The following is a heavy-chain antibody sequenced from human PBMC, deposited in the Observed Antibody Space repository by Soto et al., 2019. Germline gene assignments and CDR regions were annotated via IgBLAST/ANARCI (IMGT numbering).Heavy chain of an antibody. J-gene: IGHJ4*02. Sequence: EVQLVESGGGLVKPGGSLRLSCAASGFTFSNAWMSWVSQAPGMGLEWVGRIKSKTDGGTTDYAAPVKGRFTISRDDSKNTLYLQMNSLKTEDTAVYYCTTLLVDTALSFDYWGQGTLVTVSS. CDR3: TTLLVDTALSFDY. CDR2: IKSKTDGGTT. CDR1: GFTFSNAW. D-gene: IGHD5-18*01. V-gene: IGHV3-15*01.